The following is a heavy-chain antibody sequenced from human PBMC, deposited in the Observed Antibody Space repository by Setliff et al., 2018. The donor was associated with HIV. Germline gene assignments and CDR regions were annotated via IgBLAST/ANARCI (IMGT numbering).Heavy chain of an antibody. CDR2: INPSSGVT. V-gene: IGHV1-2*02. J-gene: IGHJ4*02. CDR3: ARGGSISGLYCDSSGCNPPFGY. CDR1: GYTFTDYY. Sequence: ASVKVSCKASGYTFTDYYIHWVRQAPGQGLEWMGWINPSSGVTNYAQKFQGRVTMTRDTSISTGYMELSRLRSDDTAMYFCARGGSISGLYCDSSGCNPPFGYWGQGTLVTVSS. D-gene: IGHD3-22*01.